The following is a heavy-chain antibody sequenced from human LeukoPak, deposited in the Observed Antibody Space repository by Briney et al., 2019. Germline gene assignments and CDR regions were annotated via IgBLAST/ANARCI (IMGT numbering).Heavy chain of an antibody. CDR1: GFTFSDYS. CDR3: VRDLTARNYFDS. Sequence: GGSLRLSCAASGFTFSDYSMNWVRQAPGKGLEWVSAIGGGHDVDLYADSVKGRFTVSRDDAKKLTFLQMNNLRVEDTAMYYCVRDLTARNYFDSWGQGALVTVSS. D-gene: IGHD2-21*02. CDR2: IGGGHDVD. J-gene: IGHJ4*02. V-gene: IGHV3-21*01.